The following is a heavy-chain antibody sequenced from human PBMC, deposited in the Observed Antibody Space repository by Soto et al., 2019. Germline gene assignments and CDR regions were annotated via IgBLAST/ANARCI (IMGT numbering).Heavy chain of an antibody. J-gene: IGHJ6*02. CDR2: ISAYNGNT. CDR3: ARERGITIFGVVMRYGMDV. V-gene: IGHV1-18*01. D-gene: IGHD3-3*01. CDR1: GYTFTSYG. Sequence: ASVKVSCKASGYTFTSYGISWVRQAPGQGREWMGWISAYNGNTNYAQKLQGRVTMTTDTSTSTAYMELRSLRSDDTAVYYCARERGITIFGVVMRYGMDVWGQGTTVTVSS.